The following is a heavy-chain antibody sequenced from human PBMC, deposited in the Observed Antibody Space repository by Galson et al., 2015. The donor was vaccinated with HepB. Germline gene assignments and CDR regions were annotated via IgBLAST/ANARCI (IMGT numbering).Heavy chain of an antibody. CDR2: ISYDGSNK. CDR1: GFTFSSYG. V-gene: IGHV3-30*18. Sequence: SLRLSCAASGFTFSSYGMHWVRQAPGKGLEWVAVISYDGSNKYYADSVKGRFTISRDNSKNTLYLQMNSLRAEDTAVYYCAKELGIQLWLGGYYYYGMDVWGQGTTVTVSS. J-gene: IGHJ6*02. CDR3: AKELGIQLWLGGYYYYGMDV. D-gene: IGHD5-18*01.